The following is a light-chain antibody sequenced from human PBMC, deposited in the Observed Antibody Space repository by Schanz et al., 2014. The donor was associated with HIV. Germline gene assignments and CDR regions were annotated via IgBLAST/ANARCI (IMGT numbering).Light chain of an antibody. CDR1: QSVSSSY. V-gene: IGKV3-15*01. J-gene: IGKJ1*01. Sequence: EIVLTQSPGTLSLPPGERATLSCRASQSVSSSYLAWYQQKPGQAPRLLIYGASTRATGIPARFSGSGSGTEFTLTISSLQSEDFAVYYCQQYNNWPPWTFGQGTKVEIK. CDR3: QQYNNWPPWT. CDR2: GAS.